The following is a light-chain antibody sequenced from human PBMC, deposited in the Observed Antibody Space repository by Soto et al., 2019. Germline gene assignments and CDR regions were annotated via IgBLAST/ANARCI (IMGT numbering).Light chain of an antibody. Sequence: IQMTQSPSTLSASVGDRVTITCRASQSISTWLAWYQQKPGKAPKLLIYDASSLESGVPSRFSGSAAGTDFTLSISSLQPDDFATYYCHQYNSYFQTFGQGTKVDIK. CDR2: DAS. V-gene: IGKV1-5*01. CDR1: QSISTW. CDR3: HQYNSYFQT. J-gene: IGKJ1*01.